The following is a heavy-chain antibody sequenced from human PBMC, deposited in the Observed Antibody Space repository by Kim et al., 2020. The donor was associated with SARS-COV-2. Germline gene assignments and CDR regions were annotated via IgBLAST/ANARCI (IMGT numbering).Heavy chain of an antibody. CDR3: ANRGGPMVRGAPYVFDY. J-gene: IGHJ4*02. Sequence: GGSLRLSCAASGFTFSSYAMSWVRQAPGKGLEWVSTISGSGGSTYYADSVKGRFTISRDNSKNTLYLQMNSLRAEDTAVYYCANRGGPMVRGAPYVFDYWGQGTLVTVSS. V-gene: IGHV3-23*01. CDR2: ISGSGGST. CDR1: GFTFSSYA. D-gene: IGHD3-10*01.